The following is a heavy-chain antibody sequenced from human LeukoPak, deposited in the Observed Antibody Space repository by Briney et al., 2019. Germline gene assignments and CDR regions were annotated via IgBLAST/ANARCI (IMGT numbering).Heavy chain of an antibody. V-gene: IGHV4-59*01. J-gene: IGHJ6*02. CDR3: ARESGLKRYYYYGMDV. CDR1: GGSISSYY. Sequence: KPSETLSLTCTVSGGSISSYYWSWIRQPPGKGLEWIGYIYYSGSTNYNPSLESRVTISVDTSKNQFSLKLSSVTAADTAVYYCARESGLKRYYYYGMDVWGQGTTVTVSS. D-gene: IGHD3/OR15-3a*01. CDR2: IYYSGST.